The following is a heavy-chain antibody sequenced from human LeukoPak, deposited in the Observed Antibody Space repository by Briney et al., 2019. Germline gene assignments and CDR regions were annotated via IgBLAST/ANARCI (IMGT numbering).Heavy chain of an antibody. CDR3: AKGEPQGSWYYYYMDV. J-gene: IGHJ6*03. CDR1: GFTFSSYE. Sequence: PGGSLRLSCAASGFTFSSYETNWVRQAPGKGLGRVSYISSSGSTIYYADSVKGRFTISRDNSKNTRYLQMNSLRAEDTAVYYCAKGEPQGSWYYYYMDVWGKGTTVTVSS. D-gene: IGHD1-26*01. CDR2: ISSSGSTI. V-gene: IGHV3-48*03.